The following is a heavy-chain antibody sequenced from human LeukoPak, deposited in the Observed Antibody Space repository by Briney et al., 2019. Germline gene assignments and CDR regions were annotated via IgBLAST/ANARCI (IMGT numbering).Heavy chain of an antibody. J-gene: IGHJ4*02. Sequence: PGGSLRLSCAASGFTFSSYEMNWVRQAPGKGLEWVSYISSSGSTIYYADSVKGRFTISRDNAKNSLYLQMNSLRAEDTAVYYCAREWDNLDYWGQGTLVTVSS. CDR1: GFTFSSYE. D-gene: IGHD1-14*01. V-gene: IGHV3-48*03. CDR2: ISSSGSTI. CDR3: AREWDNLDY.